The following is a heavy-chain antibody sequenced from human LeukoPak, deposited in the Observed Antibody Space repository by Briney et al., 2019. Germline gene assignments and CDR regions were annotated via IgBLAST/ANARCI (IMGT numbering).Heavy chain of an antibody. D-gene: IGHD1-1*01. Sequence: ASVKVSCKASGYTFTSYYMHWVRQAPGQGLEWMGIINPNGGSTTYAQKFQGRVTLTTDTSTSTAYMELRSLRSDDTAVYYCARGGVHSQSPDHYWGQGTLVTVSS. V-gene: IGHV1-46*01. CDR2: INPNGGST. J-gene: IGHJ4*02. CDR3: ARGGVHSQSPDHY. CDR1: GYTFTSYY.